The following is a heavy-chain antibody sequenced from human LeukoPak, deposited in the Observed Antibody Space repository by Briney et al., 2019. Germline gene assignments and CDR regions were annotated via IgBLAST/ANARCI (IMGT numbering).Heavy chain of an antibody. CDR3: AKGEISYGSGSPHFDY. Sequence: ASVKVSCKASGYTFTSYYMHWVRQAPGQGLEWMGIINPSGGSTSYTQKFQGRVTMTRDTSTTTAYMELSSLTSDDTAVYFCAKGEISYGSGSPHFDYWAQGTLVTVSS. CDR1: GYTFTSYY. CDR2: INPSGGST. D-gene: IGHD3-10*01. V-gene: IGHV1-46*01. J-gene: IGHJ4*02.